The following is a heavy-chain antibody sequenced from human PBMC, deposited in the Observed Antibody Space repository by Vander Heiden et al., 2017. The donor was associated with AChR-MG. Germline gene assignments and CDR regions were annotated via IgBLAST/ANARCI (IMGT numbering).Heavy chain of an antibody. V-gene: IGHV4-39*01. Sequence: LQLQESGPGLVKPSETLSLTCTVSGGSISGSPYYWGWIRQPPGKGLEWIGSFYFGGGTYYKPSLKTRLTMPVDTAKNQFSLRLRSVTAADTAVYYCVRLNSTTSYYYYYSGFDVWGPGTTVTVSS. CDR1: GGSISGSPYY. CDR2: FYFGGGT. J-gene: IGHJ6*02. D-gene: IGHD2-2*01. CDR3: VRLNSTTSYYYYYSGFDV.